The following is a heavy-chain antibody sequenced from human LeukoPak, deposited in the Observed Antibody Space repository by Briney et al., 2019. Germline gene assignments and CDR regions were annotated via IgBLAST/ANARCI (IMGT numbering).Heavy chain of an antibody. CDR3: ARHCRGGHNWFDP. CDR1: GGSISSYY. V-gene: IGHV4-59*01. J-gene: IGHJ5*02. D-gene: IGHD2-21*01. CDR2: IYYSGST. Sequence: SETLSLTCTVSGGSISSYYWSWIRQPPGKGLEWIGYIYYSGSTNYNPSLKSRVTISVDTSKNQFSLKLRSVNAADTAVYYRARHCRGGHNWFDPWGQGTLVTVSS.